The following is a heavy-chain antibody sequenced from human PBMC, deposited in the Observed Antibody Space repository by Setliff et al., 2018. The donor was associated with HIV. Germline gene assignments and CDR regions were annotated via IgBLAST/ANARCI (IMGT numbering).Heavy chain of an antibody. CDR2: ISGSGGST. V-gene: IGHV3-23*01. Sequence: PGGSLRLSCAASGFTFDEYAMHWVRQAPGKGLEWVSVISGSGGSTFYADSVKGRFTISRDNSKNTLYLQMNGLRVEDTAVYYCARSAGIGNYHWDVWGKGTTVTVSS. CDR3: ARSAGIGNYHWDV. J-gene: IGHJ6*03. CDR1: GFTFDEYA.